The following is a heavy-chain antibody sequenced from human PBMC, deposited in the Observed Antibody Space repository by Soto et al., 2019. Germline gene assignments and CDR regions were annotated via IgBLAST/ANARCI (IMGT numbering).Heavy chain of an antibody. CDR2: ISGNNGAT. J-gene: IGHJ5*01. CDR3: VIDLKYPRVTGNWCDS. Sequence: ASVKVSCKASGYTFANYGISWVRQAPGQGLEWMGWISGNNGATNYAPKVQDRITMTLDTSTGVASMALRSLRSDDTAIYYCVIDLKYPRVTGNWCDSWGQGTLVTV. D-gene: IGHD1-1*01. CDR1: GYTFANYG. V-gene: IGHV1-18*04.